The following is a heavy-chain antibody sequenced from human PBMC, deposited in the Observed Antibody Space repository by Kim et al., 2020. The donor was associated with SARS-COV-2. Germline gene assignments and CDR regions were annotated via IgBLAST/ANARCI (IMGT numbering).Heavy chain of an antibody. CDR3: ARDNGNYYGSGSYYNRYNWFDP. V-gene: IGHV3-11*01. Sequence: GGSLRLSCAASGFTFSDYYMSWIRQAPGKGLEWVSYISSSGSTIYYADSVKGRFTISRDNAKNSLYLQMNSLRAEDTAVYYCARDNGNYYGSGSYYNRYNWFDPWGQGTLVTVSS. D-gene: IGHD3-10*01. CDR2: ISSSGSTI. CDR1: GFTFSDYY. J-gene: IGHJ5*02.